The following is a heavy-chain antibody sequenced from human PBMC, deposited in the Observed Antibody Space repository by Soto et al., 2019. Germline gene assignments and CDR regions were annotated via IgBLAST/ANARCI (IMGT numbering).Heavy chain of an antibody. J-gene: IGHJ6*02. V-gene: IGHV3-23*01. CDR1: GFTFSTYS. Sequence: GGSLRLSCVGSGFTFSTYSINWVRQAPGKGLEWVSAISGSGGSTYYADSVKGRFAISRDNSKNTLYLQMNSLRAEDTAVYYCAKELWIQPDYYYYGMDVWGQGTTVTVSS. D-gene: IGHD5-18*01. CDR3: AKELWIQPDYYYYGMDV. CDR2: ISGSGGST.